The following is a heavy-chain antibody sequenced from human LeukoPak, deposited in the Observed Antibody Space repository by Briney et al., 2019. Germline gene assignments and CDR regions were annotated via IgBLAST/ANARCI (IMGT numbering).Heavy chain of an antibody. V-gene: IGHV3-7*02. CDR3: ALGGYYFSY. J-gene: IGHJ4*02. CDR2: IKQDGSEK. Sequence: SGGSLRLSCAASGFIFSNYWMSWVRQAPGKGLEWVANIKQDGSEKYYVDSVKGRFTISRDNAKDSLYLQMNSLRAEDTAVYYCALGGYYFSYWGQGTLVTVSS. D-gene: IGHD3-22*01. CDR1: GFIFSNYW.